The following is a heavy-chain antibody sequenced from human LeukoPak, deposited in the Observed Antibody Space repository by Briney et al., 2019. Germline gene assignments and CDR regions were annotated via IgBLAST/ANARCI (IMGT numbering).Heavy chain of an antibody. CDR3: AREGFWRDLGDY. Sequence: ASVKVSCKASGYTFTGYYMHWVRQAPGQGLEWMGWINPNSGGTNYAQKFQGRVTMTGDTSISTAYMELSRLRSDDTAVYYCAREGFWRDLGDYWGQGTLVTVSS. CDR2: INPNSGGT. V-gene: IGHV1-2*02. J-gene: IGHJ4*02. D-gene: IGHD3-3*01. CDR1: GYTFTGYY.